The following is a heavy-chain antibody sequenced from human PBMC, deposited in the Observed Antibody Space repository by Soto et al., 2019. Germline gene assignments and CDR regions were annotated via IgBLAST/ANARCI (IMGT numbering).Heavy chain of an antibody. Sequence: GASVKVSCKASGYTFTSYGISWVRQAPGQRLEWMGWISAYNGNTNYAQKLQGRVTMTTDTSTSTAYMELRSLRSDDTAVYYCARYVSGSYFADAFDIWGQWTMVTVSS. J-gene: IGHJ3*02. CDR3: ARYVSGSYFADAFDI. V-gene: IGHV1-18*01. CDR1: GYTFTSYG. CDR2: ISAYNGNT. D-gene: IGHD1-26*01.